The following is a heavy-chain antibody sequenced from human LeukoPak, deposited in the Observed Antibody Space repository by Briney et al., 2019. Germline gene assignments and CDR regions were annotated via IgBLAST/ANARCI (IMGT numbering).Heavy chain of an antibody. CDR2: IYYSGST. J-gene: IGHJ3*02. CDR3: ARGWEYYYDSSGYYSVDAFDI. Sequence: SETLSLTCAVYGGSFSSYYWSWIRQPPGKGLEWIGYIYYSGSTNYNPSLKSRVTISVDTSKNQFSLKLSSVTAADTAVYYCARGWEYYYDSSGYYSVDAFDIWGQGTMVTVSS. CDR1: GGSFSSYY. V-gene: IGHV4-59*01. D-gene: IGHD3-22*01.